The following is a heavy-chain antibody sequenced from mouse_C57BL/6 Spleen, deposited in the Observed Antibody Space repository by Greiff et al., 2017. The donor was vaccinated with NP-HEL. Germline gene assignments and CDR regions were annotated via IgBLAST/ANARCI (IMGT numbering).Heavy chain of an antibody. V-gene: IGHV14-2*01. CDR2: IDPEDGET. J-gene: IGHJ3*01. D-gene: IGHD5-5*01. Sequence: VQLQQSGAEPVKPGASVKLSCTASGFNIKDYYMHWVKQRTEQGLEWIGRIDPEDGETTYAPKFQGKATITADTSSNTAYLQLSSLTSEDTAVYYCAREEGLPFAYWGQGTLVTVSA. CDR3: AREEGLPFAY. CDR1: GFNIKDYY.